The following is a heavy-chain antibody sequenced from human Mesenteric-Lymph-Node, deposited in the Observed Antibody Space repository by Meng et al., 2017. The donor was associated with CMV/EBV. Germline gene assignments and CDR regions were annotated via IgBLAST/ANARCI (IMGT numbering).Heavy chain of an antibody. J-gene: IGHJ4*02. D-gene: IGHD2-8*01. CDR3: AAEWEGYCTNGVCQSGY. V-gene: IGHV1-58*01. CDR2: IVVGSGNT. CDR1: GFTFTSSA. Sequence: SVKVSCKASGFTFTSSAVQWVRQARGQRLEWIGWIVVGSGNTNYAQKFQERVTITRDMSTSTAYMELSSLRSEDTAVYYCAAEWEGYCTNGVCQSGYWGQGTLVTVSS.